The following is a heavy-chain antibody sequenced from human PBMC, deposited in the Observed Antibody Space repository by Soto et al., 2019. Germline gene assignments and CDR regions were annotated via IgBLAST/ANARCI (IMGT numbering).Heavy chain of an antibody. CDR1: GDSVSSSSAV. CDR2: TYYRSKWIH. J-gene: IGHJ6*02. Sequence: SQTLSLTCXISGDSVSSSSAVWNWIRQSPSRGLEWLGRTYYRSKWIHEYTVSMESRITINPDTSKNQFSLHIYSVTPEDTAVYYCARVVWFRGMDVWGQGTPVTVSS. V-gene: IGHV6-1*01. D-gene: IGHD3-16*01. CDR3: ARVVWFRGMDV.